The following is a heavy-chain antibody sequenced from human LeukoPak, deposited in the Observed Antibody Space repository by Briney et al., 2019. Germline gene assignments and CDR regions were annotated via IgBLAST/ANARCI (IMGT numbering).Heavy chain of an antibody. J-gene: IGHJ3*01. V-gene: IGHV3-64*01. Sequence: PGGPLRLSCAASGFTLGIYAMHWVRQAPGKGLEHVSTLTRNGGNTYYSHSVKVRFTISRDNSKDTLFLQMGSLRAEDMAVYYCAKPLTSYSSGFSDVFDVWGHGSMVTVSS. CDR1: GFTLGIYA. CDR2: LTRNGGNT. D-gene: IGHD5-18*01. CDR3: AKPLTSYSSGFSDVFDV.